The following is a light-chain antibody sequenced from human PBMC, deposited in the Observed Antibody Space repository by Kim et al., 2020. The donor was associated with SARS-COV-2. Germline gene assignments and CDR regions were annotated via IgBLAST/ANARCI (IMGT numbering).Light chain of an antibody. CDR2: GAS. V-gene: IGKV3-20*01. Sequence: PGDRATLACRARQSVRSSYLAWYQQKPGQAPRLLIYGASNRDTGIPDRFTGSGSGTDFILTISGLEPEDFAVYYCLQYDSSRYTFGQGTKLEI. CDR3: LQYDSSRYT. CDR1: QSVRSSY. J-gene: IGKJ2*01.